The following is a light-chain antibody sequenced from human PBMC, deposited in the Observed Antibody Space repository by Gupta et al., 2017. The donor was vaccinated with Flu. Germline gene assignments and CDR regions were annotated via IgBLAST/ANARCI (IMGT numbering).Light chain of an antibody. Sequence: DIQMTQSPSTLSASVGDRVIISCRASQTIGSWLAWYQQKPGKAPKLLIYKASTLQTGVPSRFTASGSGTEFTLTIGSLQPDDFATFYCQQYYSFPFTFGPGTXVDFK. CDR2: KAS. CDR1: QTIGSW. V-gene: IGKV1-5*03. J-gene: IGKJ3*01. CDR3: QQYYSFPFT.